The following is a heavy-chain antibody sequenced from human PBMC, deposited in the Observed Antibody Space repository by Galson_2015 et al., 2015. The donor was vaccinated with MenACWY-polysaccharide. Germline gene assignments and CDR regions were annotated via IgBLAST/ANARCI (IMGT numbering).Heavy chain of an antibody. J-gene: IGHJ6*02. CDR3: VRARYLDV. CDR2: ISSGSRII. Sequence: SLRLSCAASGFTFSDYTLNWVRQAPGKGLEWLSHISSGSRIIYYADSVRGRFTISRDNAKNSLYLRMNSLRAEDTAVYYCVRARYLDVWGQGTTVTVSS. D-gene: IGHD1-14*01. V-gene: IGHV3-48*01. CDR1: GFTFSDYT.